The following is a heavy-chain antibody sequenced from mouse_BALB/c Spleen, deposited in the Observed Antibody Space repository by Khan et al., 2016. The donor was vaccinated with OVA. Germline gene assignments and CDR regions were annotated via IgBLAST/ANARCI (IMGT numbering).Heavy chain of an antibody. D-gene: IGHD1-1*01. CDR2: INPNSGNT. J-gene: IGHJ3*01. V-gene: IGHV1-7*01. CDR1: GYTFTNYW. CDR3: TRHGSTHTWFGY. Sequence: QVQLQQSGAELAKPGASVKMSCKASGYTFTNYWMHWIKQRPGQSLEWIGYINPNSGNTTFNQHFKDKFTLTADKSSNTAYMQLNRLNSEDSAVYFGTRHGSTHTWFGYWGQGTLVTVSA.